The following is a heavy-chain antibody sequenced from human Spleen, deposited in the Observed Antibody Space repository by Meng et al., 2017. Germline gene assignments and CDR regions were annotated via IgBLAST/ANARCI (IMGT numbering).Heavy chain of an antibody. D-gene: IGHD1/OR15-1a*01. CDR2: IGHSGFT. Sequence: QPQLQESGPGLVKPSETLSLTCSVSGDSISSSDSYRGWIRQSPGKGLEWIGSIGHSGFTYYTPSLESRVTVSVDTSRSQFSLELTSVTAADTAVYYCVRSRAWVRTGFDPWGQGTLVTVSS. V-gene: IGHV4-39*01. CDR1: GDSISSSDSY. CDR3: VRSRAWVRTGFDP. J-gene: IGHJ5*02.